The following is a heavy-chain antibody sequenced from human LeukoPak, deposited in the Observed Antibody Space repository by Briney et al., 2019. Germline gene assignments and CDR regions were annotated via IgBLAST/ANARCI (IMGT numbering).Heavy chain of an antibody. CDR3: ARGGSRYSSSSDFDY. CDR2: IKQDGSEK. V-gene: IGHV3-7*01. Sequence: QPGGSLRLSCAASGFTFSSYWMSWVRQAPGKGLEWVANIKQDGSEKYYVDSVKGRFTISRDNAKNSLYLQINSLRAEDTAVYYCARGGSRYSSSSDFDYWGQGTLVTVSS. D-gene: IGHD6-6*01. J-gene: IGHJ4*02. CDR1: GFTFSSYW.